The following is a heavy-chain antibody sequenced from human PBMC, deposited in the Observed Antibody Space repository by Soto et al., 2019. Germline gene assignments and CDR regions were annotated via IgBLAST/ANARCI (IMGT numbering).Heavy chain of an antibody. CDR3: ARRYGYRFDY. CDR2: IYYSGST. D-gene: IGHD1-1*01. Sequence: SETLSRTCSVPCGSVSSYYCSWIRQPQGKALEWLGYIYYSGSTNYNPSLKSRVTISVDTSKSQFSLKLSSVTAAATAVYYCARRYGYRFDYWGQGTLVTVSS. J-gene: IGHJ4*02. V-gene: IGHV4-59*08. CDR1: CGSVSSYY.